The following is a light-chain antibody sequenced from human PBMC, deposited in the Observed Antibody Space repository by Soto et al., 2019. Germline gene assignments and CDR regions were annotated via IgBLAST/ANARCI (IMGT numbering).Light chain of an antibody. CDR2: GAS. CDR3: QQYYTWPS. V-gene: IGKV3-15*01. Sequence: QSPATLSVSPGERATLSCTASQRVSPNVAWYQQRPGQPPRLLIFGASTRATGIPGRFSGSVSGTEFTLTISSLESEDFAVYYCQQYYTWPSFGQGTGLEI. J-gene: IGKJ5*01. CDR1: QRVSPN.